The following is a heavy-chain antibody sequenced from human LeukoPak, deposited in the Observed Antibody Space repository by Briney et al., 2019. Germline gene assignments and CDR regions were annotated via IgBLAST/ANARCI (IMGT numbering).Heavy chain of an antibody. J-gene: IGHJ4*02. D-gene: IGHD3-3*01. V-gene: IGHV4-61*01. CDR3: ASQSAGYDLWSGYRY. Sequence: SETLSLTCTVSGGSVSSGSYYWSWIRQPPGKGLDWIGYIYYSGSTNYNPSLKSRVTISVDTSKNQFSLKLSSVTAADTAVYYCASQSAGYDLWSGYRYWGQGTLVTVSS. CDR1: GGSVSSGSYY. CDR2: IYYSGST.